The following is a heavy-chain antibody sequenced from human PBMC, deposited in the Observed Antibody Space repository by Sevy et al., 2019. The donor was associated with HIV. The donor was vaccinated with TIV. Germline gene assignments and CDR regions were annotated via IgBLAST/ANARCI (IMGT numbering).Heavy chain of an antibody. V-gene: IGHV3-30*03. D-gene: IGHD3-16*01. CDR3: ARDRGEILSSAFDY. J-gene: IGHJ4*02. CDR1: GFSFSDHR. CDR2: ISYDGRNTK. Sequence: GGSLRLSCVGSGFSFSDHRMHWVRQAPGKGLEWMAVISYDGRNTKYKADSVKGRFTISRDNSKNTLYLQMNSLRAEDTAIYYYARDRGEILSSAFDYWGLGTLVTVSS.